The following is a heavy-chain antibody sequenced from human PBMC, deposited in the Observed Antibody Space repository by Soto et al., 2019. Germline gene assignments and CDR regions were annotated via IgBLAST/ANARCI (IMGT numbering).Heavy chain of an antibody. J-gene: IGHJ3*02. D-gene: IGHD2-2*01. CDR1: GGTFSSYA. CDR2: ISAYNGNT. V-gene: IGHV1-18*01. CDR3: ARDTWDIVVVPAAMVDAFDI. Sequence: ASVKVSCKASGGTFSSYAISWVRQAPGQGLEWMGWISAYNGNTNYAQKLQGRVTMTTDTSTSTAYMELRSLRSDDTAVYYCARDTWDIVVVPAAMVDAFDIWGQGTMVTVSS.